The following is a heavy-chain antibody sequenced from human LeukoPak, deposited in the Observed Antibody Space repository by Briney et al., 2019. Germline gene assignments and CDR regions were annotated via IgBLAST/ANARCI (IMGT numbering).Heavy chain of an antibody. V-gene: IGHV1-2*02. Sequence: ASVKVSCKVSGYTLTELSMHWVRQAPGQGLEWMGWINPNNGGTKYAQKFQDRVTMTSDTSTSTAYMELSSLRSDDTAVYYCTRDPRGYSGYENWFDPWGQGTLVTVSS. D-gene: IGHD5-12*01. CDR2: INPNNGGT. J-gene: IGHJ5*02. CDR3: TRDPRGYSGYENWFDP. CDR1: GYTLTELS.